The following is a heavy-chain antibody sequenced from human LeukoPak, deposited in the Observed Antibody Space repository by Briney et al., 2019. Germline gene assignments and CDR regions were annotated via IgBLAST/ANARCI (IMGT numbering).Heavy chain of an antibody. CDR3: AKHPNYYYGMDL. Sequence: TGGSLRLSCAASGFTLGSFAMSWVCQAPGKGLEWISGISSSGDNTYYADSVKGRFTISRDNSKNTLNLQMNSLRAEDTALYYCAKHPNYYYGMDLWGQGTTVTVSS. V-gene: IGHV3-23*01. CDR2: ISSSGDNT. CDR1: GFTLGSFA. J-gene: IGHJ6*02.